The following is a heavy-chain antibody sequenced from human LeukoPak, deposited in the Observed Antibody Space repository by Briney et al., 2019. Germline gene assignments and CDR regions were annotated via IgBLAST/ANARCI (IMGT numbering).Heavy chain of an antibody. CDR2: INHSGST. CDR3: ASSLRLIAVAADFDY. Sequence: SETLSLTCAVYGGSFSGYYWSWIRQTPGKGLEWIGEINHSGSTNYNPSLKSRVTISVDTSKNQFSLKLSSVTAADTAVYYCASSLRLIAVAADFDYWGQGTLVTVSA. V-gene: IGHV4-34*01. D-gene: IGHD6-19*01. CDR1: GGSFSGYY. J-gene: IGHJ4*02.